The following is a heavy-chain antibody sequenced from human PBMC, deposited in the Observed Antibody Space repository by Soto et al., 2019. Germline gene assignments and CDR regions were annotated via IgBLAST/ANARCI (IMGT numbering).Heavy chain of an antibody. Sequence: GESLKISCNGSGYSFANFWIGWVRQMPGKGLEWMGIVHAGESHTTYSPSFQGQVTISADKSIGTAYLQWRSLRASDTAIYYCERRVYQPLLSDYFDYWGQGTQVTVSS. CDR1: GYSFANFW. D-gene: IGHD2-2*01. V-gene: IGHV5-51*01. J-gene: IGHJ4*02. CDR3: ERRVYQPLLSDYFDY. CDR2: VHAGESHT.